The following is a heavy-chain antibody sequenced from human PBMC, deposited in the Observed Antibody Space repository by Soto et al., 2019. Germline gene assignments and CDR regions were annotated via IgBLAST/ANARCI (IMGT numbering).Heavy chain of an antibody. J-gene: IGHJ4*02. CDR1: GDTFNNYV. CDR2: ILPIFATA. V-gene: IGHV1-69*06. Sequence: QVQLVQSGAGVKKPGSSVKVSCKASGDTFNNYVVNWVRQAPGQGLEWLGGILPIFATANYAQKFQGRVTITADKSTSTAYMELTSLRSEDTAVYYCAGRCDSTTCLGHFDYWGQGTLVTVAS. CDR3: AGRCDSTTCLGHFDY. D-gene: IGHD2-2*01.